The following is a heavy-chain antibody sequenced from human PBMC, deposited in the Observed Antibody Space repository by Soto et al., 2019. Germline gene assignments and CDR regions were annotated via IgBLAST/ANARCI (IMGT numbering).Heavy chain of an antibody. CDR2: IKQDGSEK. Sequence: PGGSLRLSCAASEFTFSSDWMAWVRQAPGKGLEWVANIKQDGSEKYYVDSVKGRFTISRDNARNSLYLQMNNLRAEDTAVYYCARDLARFAYRGQGTLVTVSS. CDR1: EFTFSSDW. V-gene: IGHV3-7*05. CDR3: ARDLARFAY. J-gene: IGHJ4*02.